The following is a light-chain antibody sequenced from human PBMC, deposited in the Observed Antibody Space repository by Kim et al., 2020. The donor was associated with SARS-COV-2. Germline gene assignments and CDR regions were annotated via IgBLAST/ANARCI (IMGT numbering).Light chain of an antibody. CDR3: QQYTNWPLT. CDR1: QSVSGN. J-gene: IGKJ4*02. CDR2: GAS. Sequence: SPGERATLSCRASQSVSGNLAWYQHKLGQAPRLLIYGASTRATDVPARFSGSGSGTDFTLTISSLQSEDFAVYYCQQYTNWPLTFGGGTKVDIK. V-gene: IGKV3-15*01.